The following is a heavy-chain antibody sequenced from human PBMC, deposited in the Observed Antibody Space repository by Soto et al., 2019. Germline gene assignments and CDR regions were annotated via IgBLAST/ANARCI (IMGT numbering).Heavy chain of an antibody. V-gene: IGHV1-69*12. Sequence: QVQLVQSGAEVKKPGSSVKVSCKASGGTFSNHAINWVRQAPGQGLEWMGRIIPIFTTTDYAQRFQGRVTITAEESTITAYMELSSLKHDDTAVYYCAREGAADGTLREDVFDIWGQGKMVTVSS. J-gene: IGHJ3*02. CDR1: GGTFSNHA. CDR3: AREGAADGTLREDVFDI. CDR2: IIPIFTTT. D-gene: IGHD6-13*01.